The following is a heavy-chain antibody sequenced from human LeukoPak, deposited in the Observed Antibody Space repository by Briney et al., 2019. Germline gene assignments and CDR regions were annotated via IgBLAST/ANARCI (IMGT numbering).Heavy chain of an antibody. D-gene: IGHD1-7*01. CDR2: INPNSGGT. V-gene: IGHV1-2*02. Sequence: ASVKVSYKASGYTFTGYYMHWVRQAPGQGLEWMGWINPNSGGTNYAQKFQGRVTMTRDTSISTAYMELSSLRSEDTAVYYCARLQEGTGTSLYYYMDVWGKGTTVTVSS. CDR1: GYTFTGYY. J-gene: IGHJ6*03. CDR3: ARLQEGTGTSLYYYMDV.